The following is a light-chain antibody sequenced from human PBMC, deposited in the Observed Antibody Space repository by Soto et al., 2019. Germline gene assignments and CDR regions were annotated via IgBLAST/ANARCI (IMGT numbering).Light chain of an antibody. V-gene: IGKV1-5*03. CDR3: QQYETYSGT. CDR2: RAS. CDR1: QIINTR. J-gene: IGKJ3*01. Sequence: DIQMTQSPSSLSASVGDRVTITCRASQIINTRLAWYQQKPGKAPKLLIYRASNLVNGVPSRFSGRGSGTEFTLTFSSLQPDDFSIYYCQQYETYSGTFGPGTKVDL.